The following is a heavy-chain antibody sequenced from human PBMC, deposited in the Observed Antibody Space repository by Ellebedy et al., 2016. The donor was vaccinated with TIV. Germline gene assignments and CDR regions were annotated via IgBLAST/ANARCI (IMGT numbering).Heavy chain of an antibody. CDR1: GYTFTSYG. J-gene: IGHJ5*02. Sequence: AASVKVSCKASGYTFTSYGISWARQAPGQGLEWMGWISAYNGNTNYAQKLQGRVTMTTDTSTSTAYMELRSLRSDDTAVYYCARVTYYYDSSGYYYRSWFDPWGQGTLVTVSS. CDR2: ISAYNGNT. V-gene: IGHV1-18*01. D-gene: IGHD3-22*01. CDR3: ARVTYYYDSSGYYYRSWFDP.